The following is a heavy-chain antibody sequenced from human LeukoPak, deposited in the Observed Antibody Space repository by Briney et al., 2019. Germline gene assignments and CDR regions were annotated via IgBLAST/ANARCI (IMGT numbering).Heavy chain of an antibody. V-gene: IGHV4-59*01. D-gene: IGHD2-21*02. J-gene: IGHJ4*02. CDR1: GASFSTNY. CDR3: ARVVTRGLYYFDY. Sequence: PSEILSLTCSVSGASFSTNYWSWIRQPPGRGLEWIGYVFDSGSTNYNPSLKSRVTISVDTSTKQFSLRLSSVTAADTAVYYCARVVTRGLYYFDYWGQGTLVTVSS. CDR2: VFDSGST.